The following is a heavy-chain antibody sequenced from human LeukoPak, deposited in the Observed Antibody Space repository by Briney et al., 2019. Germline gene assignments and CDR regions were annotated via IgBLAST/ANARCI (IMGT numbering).Heavy chain of an antibody. V-gene: IGHV3-23*01. CDR3: AKDYGFLPPYYFDY. Sequence: PGGSLRLSCAASGFTFSYYWINWVRQAPGKGLEWVSAISGSGGSTYYADSVKGRFTISRDNSKNTLYLQMNSLRAEDTAVYYCAKDYGFLPPYYFDYWGQGTLVTVSS. D-gene: IGHD4-17*01. CDR2: ISGSGGST. J-gene: IGHJ4*02. CDR1: GFTFSYYW.